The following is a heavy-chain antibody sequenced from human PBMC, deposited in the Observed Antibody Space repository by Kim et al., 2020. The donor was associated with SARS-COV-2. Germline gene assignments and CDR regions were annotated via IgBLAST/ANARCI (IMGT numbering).Heavy chain of an antibody. V-gene: IGHV3-23*03. CDR3: AINGGSSGYYVN. J-gene: IGHJ4*02. Sequence: YDADAVKGRFTVTRDKSKNTLYLQMNSLRAEGTAVYYCAINGGSSGYYVNWGQGTLVTVSS. D-gene: IGHD3-22*01.